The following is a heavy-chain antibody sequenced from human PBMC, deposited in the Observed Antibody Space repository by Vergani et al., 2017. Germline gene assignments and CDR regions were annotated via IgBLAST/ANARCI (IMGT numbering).Heavy chain of an antibody. CDR2: IRYDGSNK. Sequence: VQLVESGGGVVQPGGSLRLSCAASGITFSSYGMHWVRQAPGKGLEWVAFIRYDGSNKYYADSVKGRFTISRDNSKNTLYLQMNSLRAEDTAVYYCAKDLDDILTGPFDYWGQGTLVTVSS. CDR1: GITFSSYG. V-gene: IGHV3-30*02. J-gene: IGHJ4*02. CDR3: AKDLDDILTGPFDY. D-gene: IGHD3-9*01.